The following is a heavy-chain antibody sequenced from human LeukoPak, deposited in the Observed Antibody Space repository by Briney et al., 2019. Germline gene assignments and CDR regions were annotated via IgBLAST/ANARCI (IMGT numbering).Heavy chain of an antibody. J-gene: IGHJ5*02. CDR1: GGTFSSYA. Sequence: SVKVSCKASGGTFSSYAISWARQAPGQGLEWMGGIIPIFGTANYAQKFQGRVTITADKSTSTAYMELSSLRSEDTAVYYCARSHGSYCSGGSCYSWDNNWFDPWGQGTLVTVSS. CDR2: IIPIFGTA. CDR3: ARSHGSYCSGGSCYSWDNNWFDP. D-gene: IGHD2-15*01. V-gene: IGHV1-69*06.